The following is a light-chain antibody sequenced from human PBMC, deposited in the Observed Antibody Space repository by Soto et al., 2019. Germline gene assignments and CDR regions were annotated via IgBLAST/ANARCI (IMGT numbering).Light chain of an antibody. Sequence: QAALTQPASVSGSPGQAITISCSGTSSDVGAFNYVSWYQQHPGKAPKLLIYDVSNRPSGVSNRFSGSKSGNTASLTISGLRAEDEADYSCHSYTSKNTYVLGNGAQRTVL. J-gene: IGLJ1*01. CDR1: SSDVGAFNY. V-gene: IGLV2-14*03. CDR3: HSYTSKNTYV. CDR2: DVS.